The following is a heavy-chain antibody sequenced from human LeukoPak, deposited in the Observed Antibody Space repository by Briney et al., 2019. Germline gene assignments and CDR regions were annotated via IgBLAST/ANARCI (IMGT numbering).Heavy chain of an antibody. V-gene: IGHV1-46*01. CDR1: GYTFTGYY. D-gene: IGHD3-22*01. J-gene: IGHJ6*02. CDR3: ARELYYYDPQPPAGDYYYGMDV. CDR2: INPSGGST. Sequence: ASVKVSCKASGYTFTGYYMHWVRQAPGQGLEWMGIINPSGGSTSYAQKFQGRVTMTRDTSTSTVYMELSSLRSEDTAVYYCARELYYYDPQPPAGDYYYGMDVWGQGTTVTVSS.